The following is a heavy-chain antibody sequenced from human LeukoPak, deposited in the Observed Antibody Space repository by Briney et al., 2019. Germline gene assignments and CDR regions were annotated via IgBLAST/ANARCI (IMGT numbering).Heavy chain of an antibody. D-gene: IGHD6-6*01. J-gene: IGHJ4*02. V-gene: IGHV3-23*01. CDR3: VKDGGGSSGRGDLDY. CDR1: GFTFSSYV. CDR2: NSGNGDRT. Sequence: PGGSLRLSCAASGFTFSSYVMNWVRQAQGKGLEWVSTNSGNGDRTYYADSVKGRFTISRDNSKNTLYLQMYSLRAEDTAVYYCVKDGGGSSGRGDLDYWGQGTLVTVSS.